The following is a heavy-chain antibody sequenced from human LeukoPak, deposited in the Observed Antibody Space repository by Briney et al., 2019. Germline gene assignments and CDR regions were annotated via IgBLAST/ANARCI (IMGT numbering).Heavy chain of an antibody. Sequence: ASVKVSCKASGYTFTSYAMHWVRQAPGQRLEWMGWINAGNGNTKYSQKLQGRVTMTTDTSTSTAYMELRSLRSDDTAVYYCARTPAAGIYNWFDPWGQGTLVTVSS. V-gene: IGHV1-3*01. D-gene: IGHD6-13*01. J-gene: IGHJ5*02. CDR2: INAGNGNT. CDR1: GYTFTSYA. CDR3: ARTPAAGIYNWFDP.